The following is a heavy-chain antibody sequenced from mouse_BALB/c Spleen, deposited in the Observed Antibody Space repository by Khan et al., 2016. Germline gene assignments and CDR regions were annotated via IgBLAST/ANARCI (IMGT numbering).Heavy chain of an antibody. CDR2: IWGDGST. D-gene: IGHD2-4*01. Sequence: VQLVESGPGLVAPSQSLSITCTVSGFSLTGFSVNWVRQPPGKALEWLGMIWGDGSTDYNSALKSRLSFNRDDSKSQVFLQMNSLQTDDTARYFCASYYDYDGGFAYWGQGTLVTVAA. V-gene: IGHV2-6-7*01. CDR3: ASYYDYDGGFAY. J-gene: IGHJ3*01. CDR1: GFSLTGFS.